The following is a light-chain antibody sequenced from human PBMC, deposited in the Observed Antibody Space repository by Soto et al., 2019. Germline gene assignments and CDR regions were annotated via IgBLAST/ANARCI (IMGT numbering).Light chain of an antibody. CDR2: RAS. Sequence: QMTQSPSSLSASVGDRVTITCRTSQTISTYLNWYLQKPGEAPKLLIYRASTLQSGVPSRFSGSGSGSEFSLTIGGLQREDFGTYFCQQSFTMGTFGPGTKVQIK. V-gene: IGKV1-39*01. J-gene: IGKJ1*01. CDR1: QTISTY. CDR3: QQSFTMGT.